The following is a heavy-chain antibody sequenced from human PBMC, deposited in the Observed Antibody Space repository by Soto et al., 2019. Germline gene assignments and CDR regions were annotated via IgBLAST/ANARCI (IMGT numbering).Heavy chain of an antibody. V-gene: IGHV3-66*01. Sequence: EVQLVESGGGLVQPGGSLRLSCAASGFTVSSHYMDWVRQAPGKGLQWVSVIYSGGSTYYEDSVKGRFTISRDSSKNTLYLQMNSLRAEDTAVYYCARRSGYTYGTFDPWGQGTLVTVSS. CDR3: ARRSGYTYGTFDP. CDR2: IYSGGST. D-gene: IGHD5-18*01. CDR1: GFTVSSHY. J-gene: IGHJ5*02.